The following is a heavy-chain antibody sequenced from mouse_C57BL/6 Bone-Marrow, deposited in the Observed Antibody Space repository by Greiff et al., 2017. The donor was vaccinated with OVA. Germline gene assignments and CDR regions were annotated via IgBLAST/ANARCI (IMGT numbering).Heavy chain of an antibody. D-gene: IGHD1-1*01. CDR3: ARRGYGRGFAY. V-gene: IGHV1-64*01. CDR2: FHPNSGST. J-gene: IGHJ3*01. Sequence: QVQLQQPGAELVKPGASVKLSCKASGYTFTSYWMHWVKQRPGQGLEWIGMFHPNSGSTNYNEKFKSKATLTVDKSSSTAYMQLSSLTSEDAAVYYCARRGYGRGFAYWGQGTLVTVSA. CDR1: GYTFTSYW.